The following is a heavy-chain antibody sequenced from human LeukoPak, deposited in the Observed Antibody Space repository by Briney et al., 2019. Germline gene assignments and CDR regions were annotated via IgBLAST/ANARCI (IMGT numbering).Heavy chain of an antibody. CDR3: AKDIGRDSGFFDS. Sequence: GGSLRLSCVASGFTFSNYAMNWVRQAPGKGPEWVSRISDSGGSTYYADSVKGRFTISRDNSKNTVYLQMTSLRAEDTAIYYCAKDIGRDSGFFDSWGQGAPIIVSS. J-gene: IGHJ4*02. CDR2: ISDSGGST. CDR1: GFTFSNYA. V-gene: IGHV3-23*01.